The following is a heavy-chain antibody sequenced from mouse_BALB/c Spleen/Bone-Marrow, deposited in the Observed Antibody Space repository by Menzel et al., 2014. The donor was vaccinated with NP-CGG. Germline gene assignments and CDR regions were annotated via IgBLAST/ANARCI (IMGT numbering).Heavy chain of an antibody. V-gene: IGHV1S81*02. Sequence: QVQLQQSGAELVKPRASVKLSCKASGYTFTSYWMHWVKQRPGQGLEWIGEINPSNGRTNYNEKFKSKATLTVDKSSSTAYMQLSSLTSEDSAVYYCARGGFDYWGQGTTLTVSS. CDR3: ARGGFDY. CDR2: INPSNGRT. J-gene: IGHJ2*01. CDR1: GYTFTSYW.